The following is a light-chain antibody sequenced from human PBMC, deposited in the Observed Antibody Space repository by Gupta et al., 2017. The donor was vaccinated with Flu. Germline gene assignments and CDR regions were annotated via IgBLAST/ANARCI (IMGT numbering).Light chain of an antibody. CDR2: GEN. Sequence: SSDLTQDPAVSVALVQTVSITCQGTSLRSYYASWYQQTPGQAPVPVIYGENKRPSGIPDRFSGSRSGNTASLTTIAAQAEDEADDDCNSRYSSGNHRCVFGGGTKLTVL. J-gene: IGLJ3*02. CDR3: NSRYSSGNHRCV. CDR1: SLRSYY. V-gene: IGLV3-19*01.